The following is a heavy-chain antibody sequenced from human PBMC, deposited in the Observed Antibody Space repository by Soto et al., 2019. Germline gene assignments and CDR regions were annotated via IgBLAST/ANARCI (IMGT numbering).Heavy chain of an antibody. CDR2: IYAGGTT. D-gene: IGHD4-17*01. J-gene: IGHJ4*02. V-gene: IGHV4-61*08. CDR1: GGSISSHDSC. Sequence: PSETLSLTCTVSGGSISSHDSCWSWIRQPPDRGLEWIGHIYAGGTTYNNPSLQSRITISVDTSKNQFSLKLSSVTAADTAVYYCARRYGDCFDYWGQGTLVTGLL. CDR3: ARRYGDCFDY.